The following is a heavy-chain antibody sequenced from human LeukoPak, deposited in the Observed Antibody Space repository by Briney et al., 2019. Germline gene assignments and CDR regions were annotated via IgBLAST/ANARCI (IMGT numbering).Heavy chain of an antibody. CDR2: MVYGGTT. V-gene: IGHV4-39*01. CDR1: GDSISSNNYY. D-gene: IGHD3-9*01. CDR3: ATTHFDILTVSYYFDF. Sequence: SQTLSLTCTVSGDSISSNNYYYGWVRQPPGKVLEWIGSMVYGGTTYSSPSLQSRVTISVDTSKNQFSLRLSSVTAADTAVYYCATTHFDILTVSYYFDFWGQGTLVTVSS. J-gene: IGHJ4*02.